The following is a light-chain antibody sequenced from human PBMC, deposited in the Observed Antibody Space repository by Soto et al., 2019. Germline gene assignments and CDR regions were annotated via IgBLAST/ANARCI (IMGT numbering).Light chain of an antibody. CDR1: DSDVGGYNY. Sequence: LTQPASVSGSPGQSITISCTGTDSDVGGYNYVSWYQQHPGKAPKLMIYEVINRPSGVSNRFSGSKSANTASLTISGLQAEDEADYYCSSYTSSRTLVFGGGTKVTVL. V-gene: IGLV2-14*03. CDR2: EVI. J-gene: IGLJ3*02. CDR3: SSYTSSRTLV.